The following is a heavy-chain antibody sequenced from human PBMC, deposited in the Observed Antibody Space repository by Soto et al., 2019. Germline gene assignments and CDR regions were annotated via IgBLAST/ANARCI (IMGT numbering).Heavy chain of an antibody. CDR1: GSTFNMNA. CDR2: ISASVGCI. D-gene: IGHD2-2*01. CDR3: ARDRGYCSSTSCRRHNWFAP. J-gene: IGHJ5*02. Sequence: PGGSLRLSCAASGSTFNMNAMTWVRQAPGMGLEWVSSISASVGCIYYADSVKGRFTISRDNAKNSLYLQMNSLRAEDTAVYYCARDRGYCSSTSCRRHNWFAPWGQGTLVTVSS. V-gene: IGHV3-21*01.